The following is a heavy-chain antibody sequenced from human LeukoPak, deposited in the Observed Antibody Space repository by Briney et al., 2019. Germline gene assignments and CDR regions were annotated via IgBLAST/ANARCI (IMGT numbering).Heavy chain of an antibody. D-gene: IGHD3/OR15-3a*01. Sequence: GGSLRLSCAASGFTLSSYEMNWVRQAPGKGLEWVSYISSSGSTIYYADSVKGRFTISRDNAKNSLYPQMNSLRAEDTAVYYCARDWDWGSFDYWGQGTLVTVSS. CDR2: ISSSGSTI. J-gene: IGHJ4*02. V-gene: IGHV3-48*03. CDR3: ARDWDWGSFDY. CDR1: GFTLSSYE.